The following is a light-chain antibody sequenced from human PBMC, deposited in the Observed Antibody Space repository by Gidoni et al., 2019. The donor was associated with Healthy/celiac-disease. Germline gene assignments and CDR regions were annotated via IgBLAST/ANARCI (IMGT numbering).Light chain of an antibody. CDR1: QSVSSN. CDR2: GAS. CDR3: QQYNNGPPLT. V-gene: IGKV3-15*01. J-gene: IGKJ4*01. Sequence: EIVMTQSPATLSVSPGERATLSCRASQSVSSNLAWYQQKPGQAPRLLIYGASTRVTGIPARFSGSGSGTEFTLTISSLQSEDFVVYYCQQYNNGPPLTFXGXTKVEIK.